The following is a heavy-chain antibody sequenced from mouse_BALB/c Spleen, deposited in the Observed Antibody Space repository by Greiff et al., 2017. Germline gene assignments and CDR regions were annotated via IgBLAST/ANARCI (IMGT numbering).Heavy chain of an antibody. CDR2: ISYDGSN. V-gene: IGHV3-6*02. D-gene: IGHD3-1*01. CDR3: ARAARATAMDY. J-gene: IGHJ4*01. CDR1: GFSITSGYY. Sequence: EVQLQESGPGLVKPSQSLSLTCSVTGFSITSGYYWNWIRQFPGNKLEWMGYISYDGSNNYNPSLKNRISITRDTSKNQFFLKLNSVTTEDTATYYCARAARATAMDYWGQGTSVTVSS.